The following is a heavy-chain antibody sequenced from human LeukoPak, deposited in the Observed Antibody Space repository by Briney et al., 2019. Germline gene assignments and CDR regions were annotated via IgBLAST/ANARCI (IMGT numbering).Heavy chain of an antibody. J-gene: IGHJ6*03. D-gene: IGHD3-3*01. CDR1: GGSISSYY. CDR3: ARQGSQYYDFWSGYYSYYYYMDV. Sequence: PSETLSLTCTVSGGSISSYYWSWIRQPPGKGLEWIGYIYYSGSTNYNPSLKSRVTISVDTSKNQFSLKLSSVTAADTAVYYCARQGSQYYDFWSGYYSYYYYMDVWGKGTTVTVSS. CDR2: IYYSGST. V-gene: IGHV4-59*08.